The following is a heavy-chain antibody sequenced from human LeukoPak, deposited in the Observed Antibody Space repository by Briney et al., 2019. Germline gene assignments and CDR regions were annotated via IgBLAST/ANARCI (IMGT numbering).Heavy chain of an antibody. CDR1: GGSISSYY. CDR2: IYYSGST. Sequence: PSETLSLTCTVSGGSISSYYWSWIRQPPGKGLEWIGYIYYSGSTNYKSSLKSRVTISVDTSKNQFSLKLSSVTAADTAVYYCARGSDYYGSGSYSLLLHGYYYYMDVWGKGTTVTISS. V-gene: IGHV4-59*01. D-gene: IGHD3-10*01. CDR3: ARGSDYYGSGSYSLLLHGYYYYMDV. J-gene: IGHJ6*03.